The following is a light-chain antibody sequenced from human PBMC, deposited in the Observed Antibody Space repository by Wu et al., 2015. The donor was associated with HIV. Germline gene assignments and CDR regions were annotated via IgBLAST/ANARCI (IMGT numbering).Light chain of an antibody. CDR2: GAS. J-gene: IGKJ4*01. Sequence: EAVLTQSPGTLSLSPEERVTLSCRATQSVTNNYLAWFQQKPGQAPRLLIYGASTRATGIPDRFSGSGSGTDFTLTISRLEPEDSAVYYCQQYGSSPLTFGGGTKVEIK. CDR3: QQYGSSPLT. CDR1: QSVTNNY. V-gene: IGKV3-20*01.